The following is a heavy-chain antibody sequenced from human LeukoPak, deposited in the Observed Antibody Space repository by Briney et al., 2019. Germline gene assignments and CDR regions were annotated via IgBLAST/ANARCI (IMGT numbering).Heavy chain of an antibody. J-gene: IGHJ4*02. V-gene: IGHV3-11*01. Sequence: PGGSLRLSCAASGFTFSDYYMSWIRQAPGKGLEWVSYISSSGSTIYYTDSVKGRFTISRDNAKHSLYLQMNSLRAEDTAVYYCARVFSGDYPADYWGQGTLVTVSS. CDR2: ISSSGSTI. CDR3: ARVFSGDYPADY. D-gene: IGHD4-17*01. CDR1: GFTFSDYY.